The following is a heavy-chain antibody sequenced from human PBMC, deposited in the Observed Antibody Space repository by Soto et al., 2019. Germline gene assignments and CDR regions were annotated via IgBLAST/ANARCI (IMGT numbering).Heavy chain of an antibody. D-gene: IGHD3-16*02. CDR1: GYSLSGLS. Sequence: GASVKVSCKVSGYSLSGLSMHWVRQAPGKGLEWMGGYNPEEGETIYAQKLHGRVTMTEDRSTDTAYMELSSLRSEDTAVYYCATGVIGMANFDYWGHGTLVTVSS. V-gene: IGHV1-24*01. CDR2: YNPEEGET. J-gene: IGHJ4*01. CDR3: ATGVIGMANFDY.